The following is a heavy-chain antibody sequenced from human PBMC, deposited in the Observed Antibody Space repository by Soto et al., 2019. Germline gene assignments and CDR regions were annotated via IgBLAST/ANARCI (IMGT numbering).Heavy chain of an antibody. CDR2: TYYRSKWYN. D-gene: IGHD6-13*01. J-gene: IGHJ5*02. V-gene: IGHV6-1*01. CDR1: GDSVSSNSAA. Sequence: PSQTLSLTCAISGDSVSSNSAAWNWIRQSPSRGLERLGRTYYRSKWYNDYAVSVKSRITINPDTSKNQFSLQLNSVTPEDTAVDYCARGPGIKQQLVYNWFDPWGQGTLVTVSS. CDR3: ARGPGIKQQLVYNWFDP.